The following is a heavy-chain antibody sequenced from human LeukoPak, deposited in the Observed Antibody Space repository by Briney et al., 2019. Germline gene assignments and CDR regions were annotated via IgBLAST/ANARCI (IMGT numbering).Heavy chain of an antibody. CDR1: GGTFSSYA. J-gene: IGHJ4*02. D-gene: IGHD6-19*01. CDR3: ARDSGLAVAAH. V-gene: IGHV1-69*05. CDR2: IIPIFGTA. Sequence: ASVKVSCKASGGTFSSYAISWVRQAPGQGLEWMEGIIPIFGTANYAQKFQGRVTITTDESTSTAYMELSSLRSEDTAVYYCARDSGLAVAAHWGQGTLVTVSS.